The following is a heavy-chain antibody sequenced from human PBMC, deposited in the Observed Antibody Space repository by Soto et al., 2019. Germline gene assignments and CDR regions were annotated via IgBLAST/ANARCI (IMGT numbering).Heavy chain of an antibody. V-gene: IGHV1-2*04. CDR2: INPNSGGT. Sequence: GASVKVSCKASGYTFTGYYMHWVRQAPGQGLEWMGWINPNSGGTNYAQKFQGWVTMTRDTSISTAYMELSRLRSDDTAVYYCARESRVVVPAAKGEGAFDIWGQGTMVTVS. CDR3: ARESRVVVPAAKGEGAFDI. CDR1: GYTFTGYY. D-gene: IGHD2-2*01. J-gene: IGHJ3*02.